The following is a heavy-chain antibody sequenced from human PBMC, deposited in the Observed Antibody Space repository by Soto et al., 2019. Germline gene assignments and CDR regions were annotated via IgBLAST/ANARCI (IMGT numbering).Heavy chain of an antibody. J-gene: IGHJ6*03. CDR3: ARAFFSSAPPLRFLEWLYGPTYYMDV. Sequence: ASVKVSCKASGYTFTSYGISWVRQAPGQGLEWMGWISAYNGNTNYAQKLQGRVTMTTDTSTSTAYMELRSLRSDDTAVYYCARAFFSSAPPLRFLEWLYGPTYYMDVWGKGTTVTVSS. D-gene: IGHD3-3*01. CDR2: ISAYNGNT. V-gene: IGHV1-18*01. CDR1: GYTFTSYG.